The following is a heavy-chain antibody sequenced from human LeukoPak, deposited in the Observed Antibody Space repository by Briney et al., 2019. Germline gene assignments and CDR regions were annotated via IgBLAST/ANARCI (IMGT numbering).Heavy chain of an antibody. D-gene: IGHD3-16*01. V-gene: IGHV3-7*01. CDR1: GFTFSSYW. CDR2: IKQDGSEK. Sequence: GGSLRLSCAASGFTFSSYWMSWVRQAPGKGLEWVTNIKQDGSEKYYVDSVKGRFTISRDNAKNSLYLQMNSLRVEDTAVYYCASQSFARFDPWGQGTLVTVSS. J-gene: IGHJ5*02. CDR3: ASQSFARFDP.